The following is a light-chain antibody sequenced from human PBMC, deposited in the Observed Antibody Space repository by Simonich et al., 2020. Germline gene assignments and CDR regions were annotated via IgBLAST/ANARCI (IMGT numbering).Light chain of an antibody. CDR3: QQYNNWPPYT. CDR2: GAS. Sequence: EIVMTQSPATLSVSPGESATLSCRASQSVSSNLAWYHQKPGKAPRLLIYGASTRATGIPARFSGSGSGTEFTLTISSMQSEDFAVYYCQQYNNWPPYTFGQGTKLEIK. CDR1: QSVSSN. J-gene: IGKJ2*01. V-gene: IGKV3-15*01.